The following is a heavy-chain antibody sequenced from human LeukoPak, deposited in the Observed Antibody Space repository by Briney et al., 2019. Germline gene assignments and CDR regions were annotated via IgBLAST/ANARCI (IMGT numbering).Heavy chain of an antibody. CDR1: GGTFSSYA. Sequence: AASVKVSCKASGGTFSSYAISWVRQAPGQGLEWMGRIIPILGIANYAQKFQGRVTITADKSTSTAYMELSSLRSEDTAVYYCASCGYYDSRKRGWCVYWGQGTLVTVSS. J-gene: IGHJ4*02. CDR2: IIPILGIA. CDR3: ASCGYYDSRKRGWCVY. D-gene: IGHD3-22*01. V-gene: IGHV1-69*04.